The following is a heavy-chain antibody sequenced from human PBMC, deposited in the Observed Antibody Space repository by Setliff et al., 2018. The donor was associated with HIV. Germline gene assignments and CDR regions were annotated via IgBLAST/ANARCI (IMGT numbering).Heavy chain of an antibody. V-gene: IGHV4-34*01. CDR3: ARLGSGWSDSYYYAMDI. CDR1: GGFFSGYY. D-gene: IGHD6-19*01. CDR2: INRSGST. J-gene: IGHJ6*02. Sequence: SETLSLTCAVYGGFFSGYYWSWIRQSPGKGLEWIGEINRSGSTNYNPSLKSRVTISIDTSKNQFSLRLSSVTAADTAVYYCARLGSGWSDSYYYAMDIWGQGTTVTVSS.